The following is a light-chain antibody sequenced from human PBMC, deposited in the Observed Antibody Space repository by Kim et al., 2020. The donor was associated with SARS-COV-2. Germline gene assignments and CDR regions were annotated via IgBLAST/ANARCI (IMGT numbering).Light chain of an antibody. J-gene: IGKJ4*01. Sequence: PGERAALSCRASQRIRSSLAWYQQKPGQAPRLLIYDASIRATGVPARFTGSGSGTEFTLTIRSLQSEDFAVYFCQQYYTWSALTFGEGTKVDIK. V-gene: IGKV3D-15*01. CDR1: QRIRSS. CDR3: QQYYTWSALT. CDR2: DAS.